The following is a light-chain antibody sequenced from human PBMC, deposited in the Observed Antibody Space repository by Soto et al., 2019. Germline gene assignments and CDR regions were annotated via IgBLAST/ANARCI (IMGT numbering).Light chain of an antibody. J-gene: IGLJ1*01. V-gene: IGLV2-14*01. CDR2: DVS. Sequence: QSVLTQPASVSGSPGQSITISCTGTSSDVGAYNYDSWYQQYPGEAPKVIIYDVSHRPAGVSNRFSGSKSGNTASLTISGLQTQGEADYVCSSYTTATTYVFGTGTKVTVL. CDR3: SSYTTATTYV. CDR1: SSDVGAYNY.